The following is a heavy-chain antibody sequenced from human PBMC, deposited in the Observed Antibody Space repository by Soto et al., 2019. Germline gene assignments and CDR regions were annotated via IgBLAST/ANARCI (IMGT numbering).Heavy chain of an antibody. J-gene: IGHJ4*02. CDR2: INAGNGNT. Sequence: ASVKVSCTDSGFTYTSSAMHWVRQAPGQRLEWMGWINAGNGNTKYSQKFQGRVTITRDTSASTAYMELSSLRSEDTAVYYCARGLNGYLHYFDYWGQGTPVTVSS. D-gene: IGHD5-18*01. CDR1: GFTYTSSA. CDR3: ARGLNGYLHYFDY. V-gene: IGHV1-3*01.